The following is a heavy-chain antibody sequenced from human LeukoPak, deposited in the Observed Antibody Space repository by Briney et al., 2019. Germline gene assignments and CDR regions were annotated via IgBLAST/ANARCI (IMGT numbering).Heavy chain of an antibody. V-gene: IGHV4-59*01. CDR2: IYYSGST. D-gene: IGHD3-22*01. CDR3: ARGVLPYYYDSSHYFDY. CDR1: GGSISSYY. Sequence: SETLSLTCTVSGGSISSYYWSWIRQPPGKGLEWIGYIYYSGSTNYNPSLKSRVTISVDTSKNQFSLKLSSVTAADTTVYYCARGVLPYYYDSSHYFDYWGQETLVTVSS. J-gene: IGHJ4*02.